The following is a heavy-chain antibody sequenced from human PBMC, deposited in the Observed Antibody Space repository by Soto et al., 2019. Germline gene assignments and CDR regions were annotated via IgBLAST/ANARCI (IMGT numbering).Heavy chain of an antibody. V-gene: IGHV4-34*01. Sequence: ETLSLTCAVYGGSFSGYYWSWIRQPPGKGLEWIGEINHSGSTNYNPSLKSRVTISVDTSKNQFSLKLSSVTAADTAAYYCARGGNGITMVRGVIINNWFDPWGQGTLVTVSS. D-gene: IGHD3-10*01. CDR3: ARGGNGITMVRGVIINNWFDP. CDR2: INHSGST. CDR1: GGSFSGYY. J-gene: IGHJ5*02.